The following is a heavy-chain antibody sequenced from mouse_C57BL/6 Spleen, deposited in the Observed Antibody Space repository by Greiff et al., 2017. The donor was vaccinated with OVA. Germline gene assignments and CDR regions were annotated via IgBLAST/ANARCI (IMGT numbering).Heavy chain of an antibody. J-gene: IGHJ1*03. CDR1: GYTFTDYY. D-gene: IGHD1-1*01. V-gene: IGHV1-26*01. Sequence: VQLKQSGPELVKPGASVKISCKASGYTFTDYYMNWVKQSHGKSLEWIGDINPNNGGTSYNQKFKGKATLTVDKSSSTAYMELRSLTSEDSAVYYCARSTYYYGSSHWYFDVWGTGTTVTVSS. CDR2: INPNNGGT. CDR3: ARSTYYYGSSHWYFDV.